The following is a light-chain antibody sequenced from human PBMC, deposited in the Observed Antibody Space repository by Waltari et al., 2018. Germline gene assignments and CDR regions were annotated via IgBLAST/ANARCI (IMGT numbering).Light chain of an antibody. Sequence: ENVLTQSPGTLSLSPGERATLSCRASQSVTYFAWYQQKPGQAPRLLIYGATHRPTGIPDRFSGSTSGTDFSLTISRLEPEDFAVYYCHQYGTSPWTFGQGTKVEIK. CDR2: GAT. V-gene: IGKV3-20*01. CDR1: QSVTY. J-gene: IGKJ1*01. CDR3: HQYGTSPWT.